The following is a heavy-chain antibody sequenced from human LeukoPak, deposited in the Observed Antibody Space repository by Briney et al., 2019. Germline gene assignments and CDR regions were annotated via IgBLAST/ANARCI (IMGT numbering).Heavy chain of an antibody. J-gene: IGHJ6*02. Sequence: GGSLRLSCAASGFTFSSYSMNWVRQAPGKGLEWVSYISSSSSTIYYADSAKGRFTISRDNAKNSLYLQMNSLRAEDTAVYYCARDSYGMDVWGQGTTVTVSS. CDR2: ISSSSSTI. CDR1: GFTFSSYS. V-gene: IGHV3-48*01. CDR3: ARDSYGMDV.